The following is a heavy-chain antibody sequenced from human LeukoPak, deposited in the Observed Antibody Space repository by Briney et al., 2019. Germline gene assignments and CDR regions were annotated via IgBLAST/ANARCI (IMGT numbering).Heavy chain of an antibody. D-gene: IGHD4-17*01. J-gene: IGHJ4*02. V-gene: IGHV4-59*08. CDR3: ARSSYGDYTFDY. CDR2: IYYSGST. Sequence: PSETLSLTCTVSGGSISSYYWSWIRQPPGKGLEWIGYIYYSGSTNYNPSLKSRVTISVDTSKNQFSLKLSSVTAADTAVYYCARSSYGDYTFDYWGQGTLVTVSS. CDR1: GGSISSYY.